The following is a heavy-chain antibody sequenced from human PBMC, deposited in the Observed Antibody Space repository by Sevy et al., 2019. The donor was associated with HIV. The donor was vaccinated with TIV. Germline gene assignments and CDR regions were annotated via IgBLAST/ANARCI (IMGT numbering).Heavy chain of an antibody. CDR2: IKQDGSEK. J-gene: IGHJ6*02. CDR1: GFTFSSYW. V-gene: IGHV3-7*03. D-gene: IGHD3-3*01. Sequence: GGSLRLSCAASGFTFSSYWMSWVRQAPGKGLEWVANIKQDGSEKQYVDSVKGRFTISRDNAKNSLYLQMNSLRAEDTAVYYCARDLGWATDRASYYYAIDVWGQGTTVTVSS. CDR3: ARDLGWATDRASYYYAIDV.